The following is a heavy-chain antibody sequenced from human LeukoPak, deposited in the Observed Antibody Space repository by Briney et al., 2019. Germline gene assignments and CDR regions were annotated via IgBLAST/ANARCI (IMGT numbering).Heavy chain of an antibody. D-gene: IGHD4-17*01. CDR2: INWNGGST. CDR1: GFTFDDYG. Sequence: GGSLRLSCAASGFTFDDYGMSWVRQAPGKGLEWVSGINWNGGSTGYADSVKGRFTISRDNAKNSLYLQMNSLRAEDTALYHCTRAPPTTTDYGDYLTRWDYFDYWGQGTLVTVSS. CDR3: TRAPPTTTDYGDYLTRWDYFDY. V-gene: IGHV3-20*01. J-gene: IGHJ4*02.